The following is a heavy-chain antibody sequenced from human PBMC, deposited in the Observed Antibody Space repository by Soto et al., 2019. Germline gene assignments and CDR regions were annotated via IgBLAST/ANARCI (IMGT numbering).Heavy chain of an antibody. Sequence: ASVKVSCKASGFTFTSSAVQWVRQARGQRLEWIGWIVVGSGNTNYAQKFQERVTITRDMSTSTAYMELSSLRSEDTAVYYCAAEFCSGGSCYNNFDYWGQGTLVTVSS. CDR1: GFTFTSSA. CDR3: AAEFCSGGSCYNNFDY. V-gene: IGHV1-58*01. CDR2: IVVGSGNT. D-gene: IGHD2-15*01. J-gene: IGHJ4*02.